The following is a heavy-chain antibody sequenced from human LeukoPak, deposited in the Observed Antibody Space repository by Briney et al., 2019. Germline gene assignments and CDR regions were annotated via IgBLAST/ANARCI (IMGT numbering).Heavy chain of an antibody. CDR2: IYYSGST. Sequence: PSETLSLTCTVSGGSISSYYWSWIRRPPGKGLEWIGYIYYSGSTNYSPSLKSRVTISVDTSKNQFSLKLSSVTAADTAVYYCASTRYYDYVWGSYRPLYYFDYWGQGTLVTVSS. J-gene: IGHJ4*02. V-gene: IGHV4-59*01. D-gene: IGHD3-16*02. CDR3: ASTRYYDYVWGSYRPLYYFDY. CDR1: GGSISSYY.